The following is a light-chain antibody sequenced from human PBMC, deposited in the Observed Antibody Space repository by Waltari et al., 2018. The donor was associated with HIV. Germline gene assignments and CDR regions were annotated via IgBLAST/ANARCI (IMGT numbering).Light chain of an antibody. CDR1: QDIARS. CDR3: QQYHSGPPT. CDR2: DVS. J-gene: IGKJ1*01. V-gene: IGKV1-8*01. Sequence: IRMSQSPSSVSASIGDRVTITCRASQDIARSLAWYQQKSGTAPKLLIYDVSTLQSGVPSRFSGSGSGTDFSLSISCLHSDDFATYYCQQYHSGPPTFGQMTRVEIK.